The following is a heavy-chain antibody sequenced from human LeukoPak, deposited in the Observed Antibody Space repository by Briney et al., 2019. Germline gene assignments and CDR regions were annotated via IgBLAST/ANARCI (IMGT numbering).Heavy chain of an antibody. V-gene: IGHV1-2*02. D-gene: IGHD6-13*01. J-gene: IGHJ4*02. CDR2: INPNSGGT. Sequence: ASVKVSCKASGYTFTGYYMHWVRQAPGQGLEWMGWINPNSGGTNYAQKFQGRVTMTRDKSIRTAYMELSRLTSDDTAVYYCAKGAAAGTLTYYFDYWGQGTLVTVSS. CDR1: GYTFTGYY. CDR3: AKGAAAGTLTYYFDY.